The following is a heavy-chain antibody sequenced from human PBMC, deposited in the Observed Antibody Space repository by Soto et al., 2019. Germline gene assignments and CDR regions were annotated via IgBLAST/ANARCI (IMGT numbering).Heavy chain of an antibody. CDR3: ARQGCSSTSCYSSSYYYYYGMDV. Sequence: PSETLSLTCTVSGGSISSSSCYWGWIRQPPGKWLEWIGSIYYSGSTYYNPSLKSRVTISVDTSKNQFSLKLSSVTAADTAVYYCARQGCSSTSCYSSSYYYYYGMDVWGQGTTVTVSS. V-gene: IGHV4-39*01. CDR1: GGSISSSSCY. J-gene: IGHJ6*02. CDR2: IYYSGST. D-gene: IGHD2-2*02.